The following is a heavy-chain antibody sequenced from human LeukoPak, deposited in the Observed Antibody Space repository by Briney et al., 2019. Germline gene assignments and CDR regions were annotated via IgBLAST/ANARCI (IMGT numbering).Heavy chain of an antibody. D-gene: IGHD4-17*01. V-gene: IGHV1-18*04. CDR1: GYTFTGYY. Sequence: ASVKVSCKASGYTFTGYYMHWVRQAPGQGLEWMGWISAYNGNTNYAQKLQGRVTMTTDTSTSTAYMELRSLRSDDTAVYYCASTPSYYGDYWWFDPWGQRTLVTVSS. CDR3: ASTPSYYGDYWWFDP. CDR2: ISAYNGNT. J-gene: IGHJ5*02.